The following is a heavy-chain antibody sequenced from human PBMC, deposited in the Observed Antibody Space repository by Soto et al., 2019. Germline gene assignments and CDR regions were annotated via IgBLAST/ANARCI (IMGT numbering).Heavy chain of an antibody. V-gene: IGHV1-69*13. D-gene: IGHD6-19*01. CDR3: ARPASPSGYSSGPDAFDI. J-gene: IGHJ3*02. CDR2: IIPIFGTA. CDR1: GGTFSSYA. Sequence: GASVKVSCKASGGTFSSYAISWVRQAPGQGLEWMGGIIPIFGTANYAQKFQGRVTITADESTSTAYMELSSLRSEDRAVYYCARPASPSGYSSGPDAFDIWGQGTMVTVS.